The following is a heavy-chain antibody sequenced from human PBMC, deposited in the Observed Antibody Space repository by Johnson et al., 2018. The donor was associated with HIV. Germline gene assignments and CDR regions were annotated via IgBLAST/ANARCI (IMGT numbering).Heavy chain of an antibody. D-gene: IGHD3-16*01. CDR1: GFTFDDYG. CDR3: ARGRPWGWERRRDAFDV. J-gene: IGHJ3*01. V-gene: IGHV3-20*04. Sequence: MLLVESGGSVVRPGGSLRLSCAGSGFTFDDYGLSWVRQAPGKGLEWVAGMNWNGGSTGYADSVKGRYIISRDNAKRSLYLQMNGLRVEATAFYSCARGRPWGWERRRDAFDVWGQGTMVTVSS. CDR2: MNWNGGST.